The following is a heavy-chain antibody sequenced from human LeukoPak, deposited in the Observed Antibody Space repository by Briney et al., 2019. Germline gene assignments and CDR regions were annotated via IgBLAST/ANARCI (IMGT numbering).Heavy chain of an antibody. V-gene: IGHV1-69*01. J-gene: IGHJ5*02. CDR2: IIPIFGTA. D-gene: IGHD6-13*01. Sequence: SVKVSCKTSGGTFSSYAISWVRQAPGQGLEWMGGIIPIFGTANYTQKFQGRVTITADESTSTAYMELSSLRSEDTAVYYCARVRGSSWANWFDPWGQGTLVTVSS. CDR3: ARVRGSSWANWFDP. CDR1: GGTFSSYA.